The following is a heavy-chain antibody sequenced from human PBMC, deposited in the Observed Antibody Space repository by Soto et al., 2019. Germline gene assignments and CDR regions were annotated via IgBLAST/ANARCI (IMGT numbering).Heavy chain of an antibody. V-gene: IGHV1-69*13. J-gene: IGHJ6*02. CDR3: ARDVSRYYYGMDV. CDR1: GGTFSSYA. Sequence: GASVKVSCKASGGTFSSYAISWVRQAPGQGLEWMGGIIPIFGTANYAQKFQGRVTITADESTSTAYMELSSLRSEDTAVYYCARDVSRYYYGMDVWGQGTTVTVSS. CDR2: IIPIFGTA. D-gene: IGHD3-16*02.